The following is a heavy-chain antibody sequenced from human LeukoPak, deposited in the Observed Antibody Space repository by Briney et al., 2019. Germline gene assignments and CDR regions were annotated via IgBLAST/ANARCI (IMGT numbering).Heavy chain of an antibody. CDR1: GFTFSSYS. CDR2: ISSSSSYI. V-gene: IGHV3-21*01. J-gene: IGHJ4*02. CDR3: ARDRAVGANDY. D-gene: IGHD1-26*01. Sequence: GGSLRLSCAASGFTFSSYSMNWVRQAPGKGVEWVSSISSSSSYIYYADSVKGRFTISRDNAKNSLYLQMNSVRAEDTAVYYCARDRAVGANDYWGQGTLVTVSS.